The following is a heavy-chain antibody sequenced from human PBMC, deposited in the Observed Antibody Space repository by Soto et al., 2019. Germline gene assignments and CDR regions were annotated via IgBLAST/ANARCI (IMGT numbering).Heavy chain of an antibody. CDR3: ASAAYYDSSGLRFDY. V-gene: IGHV4-4*02. CDR1: GGSISSSNW. J-gene: IGHJ4*02. D-gene: IGHD3-22*01. CDR2: IYHSGST. Sequence: SETLSLTCAVSGGSISSSNWWSWVRQPPGKGLEWIGEIYHSGSTNYNPSLKSRVTISVDKSKNQFSLKLSSVTAADTAVYYCASAAYYDSSGLRFDYWGQGTLVTVSS.